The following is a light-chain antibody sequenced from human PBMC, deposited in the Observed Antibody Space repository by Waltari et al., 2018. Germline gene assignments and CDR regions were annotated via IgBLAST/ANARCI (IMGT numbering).Light chain of an antibody. Sequence: QSVLTQPPSMSGAPGQKVAISCTGSSSNIGAGHDVHWYQQIPGTAPKLLIYGDTNRASGVSDRFSASQSGTSASLAITGLQTEDEADYYCQSFDRNLFVVFGGGTKLTVL. CDR3: QSFDRNLFVV. CDR1: SSNIGAGHD. V-gene: IGLV1-40*01. CDR2: GDT. J-gene: IGLJ2*01.